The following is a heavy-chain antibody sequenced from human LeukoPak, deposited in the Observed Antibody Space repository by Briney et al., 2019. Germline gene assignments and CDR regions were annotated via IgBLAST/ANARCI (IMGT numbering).Heavy chain of an antibody. V-gene: IGHV4-31*03. CDR1: GGSISSGGYY. Sequence: SETLSLTCTVSGGSISSGGYYWSWIRQHPGKGLEWIGYISYSGSTYYNPSLKSRVTISVDTSKNQFSLKLSSVTAADTAVYYCARRVTGKGMITFGGVMTHYDYWGQGTLVTVSS. CDR3: ARRVTGKGMITFGGVMTHYDY. D-gene: IGHD3-16*01. J-gene: IGHJ4*02. CDR2: ISYSGST.